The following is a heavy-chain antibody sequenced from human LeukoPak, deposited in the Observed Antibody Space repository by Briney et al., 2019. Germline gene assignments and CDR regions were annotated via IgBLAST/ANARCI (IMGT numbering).Heavy chain of an antibody. V-gene: IGHV1-69*05. J-gene: IGHJ4*02. Sequence: SVKVSCKASGYTFTSYGINWVRQAPGQGLEWMGGIIPIFGTANYAQKFQGRVTITTDESTSTAYMELSSLRSEDTAVYYCASSGGAIFGVASPFDYWGQGTLVTVSS. CDR2: IIPIFGTA. CDR3: ASSGGAIFGVASPFDY. CDR1: GYTFTSYG. D-gene: IGHD3-3*01.